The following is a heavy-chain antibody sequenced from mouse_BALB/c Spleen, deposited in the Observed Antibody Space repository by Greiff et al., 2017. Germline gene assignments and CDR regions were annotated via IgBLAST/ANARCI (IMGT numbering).Heavy chain of an antibody. J-gene: IGHJ4*01. V-gene: IGHV4-1*02. Sequence: EVQLQESGGGLVQPGGSLKLSCAASGFDFSRYWMSWVRQAPGKGLEWIGEINPDSSTINYTPSLEDKFIISRDNANNTLYLQMSKVRSEDTALYYCARRGNYAMDYWGQGTSVTVSS. CDR1: GFDFSRYW. CDR3: ARRGNYAMDY. CDR2: INPDSSTI.